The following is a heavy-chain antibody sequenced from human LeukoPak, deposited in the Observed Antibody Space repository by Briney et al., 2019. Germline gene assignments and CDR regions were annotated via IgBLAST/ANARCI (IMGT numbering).Heavy chain of an antibody. V-gene: IGHV5-51*01. CDR1: GYSFTSYW. J-gene: IGHJ4*02. CDR3: ARHVFGYSSSWYPIPGLFDY. Sequence: GESLKISCKGSGYSFTSYWIGWVRQMPGKGLEWTGIIYPGDSDTRYSPSFQGQVTISADKSISTAYLQWSSLKASDTATYYCARHVFGYSSSWYPIPGLFDYWGQGTLVTVSS. D-gene: IGHD6-13*01. CDR2: IYPGDSDT.